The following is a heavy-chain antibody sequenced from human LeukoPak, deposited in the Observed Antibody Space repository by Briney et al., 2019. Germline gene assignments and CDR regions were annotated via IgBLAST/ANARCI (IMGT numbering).Heavy chain of an antibody. CDR2: IIPILGIA. CDR1: GGTFSSYA. J-gene: IGHJ4*02. V-gene: IGHV1-69*04. CDR3: ARGVGTSYFYYFDY. Sequence: SVKVSCKASGGTFSSYAISWVRQPPGQGLEWMGRIIPILGIATYAQKFQGRVTITADKSTSTAYMELSSLRSEDTAVYYCARGVGTSYFYYFDYWGQGTLVTVSS. D-gene: IGHD2/OR15-2a*01.